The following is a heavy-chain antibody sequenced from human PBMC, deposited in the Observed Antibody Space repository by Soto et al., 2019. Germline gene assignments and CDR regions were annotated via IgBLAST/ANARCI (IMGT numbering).Heavy chain of an antibody. V-gene: IGHV3-23*01. Sequence: GGSLRLSCAASGLTFRPYGMNWVRQAPGKGLEWVSVISYTGDNTYYADSVKGRFPVSRDNSKDTVHLQMSSLRAEDTAIYYCARYMRGPTVFYFDFWGPGILVTVSS. J-gene: IGHJ4*02. CDR1: GLTFRPYG. D-gene: IGHD5-12*01. CDR3: ARYMRGPTVFYFDF. CDR2: ISYTGDNT.